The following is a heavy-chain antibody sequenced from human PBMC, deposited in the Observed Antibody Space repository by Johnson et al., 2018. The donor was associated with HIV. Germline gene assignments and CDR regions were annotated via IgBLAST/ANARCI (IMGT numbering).Heavy chain of an antibody. V-gene: IGHV3-23*04. D-gene: IGHD2-21*01. CDR2: ISGSGGST. CDR1: GFTFSSYG. Sequence: VQLVESGGGVVQPGRSLRLSCAASGFTFSSYGMSWVRQAPGKGLEWVSAISGSGGSTYYADSVKGRFTISRDNSKNTLYLQMNSLRAEDTAVYYCARDWYCGGDCYLLLDIWDQGTMVTVSS. CDR3: ARDWYCGGDCYLLLDI. J-gene: IGHJ3*02.